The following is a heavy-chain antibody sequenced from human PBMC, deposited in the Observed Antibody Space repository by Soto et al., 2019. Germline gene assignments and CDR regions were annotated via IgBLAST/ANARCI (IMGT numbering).Heavy chain of an antibody. CDR1: GFTVSSNY. CDR2: IYSCGST. CDR3: ASEISSSSINGDY. J-gene: IGHJ4*02. Sequence: EVQLVESGGGLVQPGGSLRLSCAASGFTVSSNYMSWVRQAPGKGLEWVSVIYSCGSTYYADSVKGRFTISRHNSKNTLYLQMNSLRAEDTAVYYCASEISSSSINGDYWCQGTLVTVSS. D-gene: IGHD6-6*01. V-gene: IGHV3-53*04.